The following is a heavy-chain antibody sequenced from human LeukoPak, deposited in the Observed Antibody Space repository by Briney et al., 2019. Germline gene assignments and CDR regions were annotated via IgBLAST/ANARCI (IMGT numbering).Heavy chain of an antibody. V-gene: IGHV3-21*01. Sequence: GGSLRLSCAASGFTFSSYSMNWFRQAPEKGLEWVSSISSSSSYIYYADSVKGRFTISRDNAKNSLYLQMNSLRAEDTAVYYCARDRIESSSWYWFDPWGQGTLVTVSS. CDR3: ARDRIESSSWYWFDP. J-gene: IGHJ5*02. D-gene: IGHD6-13*01. CDR1: GFTFSSYS. CDR2: ISSSSSYI.